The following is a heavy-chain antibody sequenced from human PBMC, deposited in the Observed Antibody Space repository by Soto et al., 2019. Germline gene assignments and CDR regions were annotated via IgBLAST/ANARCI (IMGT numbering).Heavy chain of an antibody. CDR2: IDRKTYNYAT. Sequence: GGSLRLSCAASGFTFSDVAMHWVRQASGKGLEWVGRIDRKTYNYATTYGASVKGRFTISRDDSKNMVYLQMNSLESEDTAVYYCSRDDSDWFFNWGRGTLVTVSS. V-gene: IGHV3-73*01. D-gene: IGHD3-9*01. CDR3: SRDDSDWFFN. CDR1: GFTFSDVA. J-gene: IGHJ4*02.